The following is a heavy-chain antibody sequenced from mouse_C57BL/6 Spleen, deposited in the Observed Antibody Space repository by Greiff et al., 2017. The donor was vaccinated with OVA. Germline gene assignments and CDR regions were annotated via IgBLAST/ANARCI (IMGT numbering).Heavy chain of an antibody. V-gene: IGHV5-6*01. CDR1: GFTFSSYG. D-gene: IGHD2-10*02. CDR2: ISSGGSYT. Sequence: EVQLVESGGDLVKPGGSLKLSCAASGFTFSSYGMSWVRQTPDKRLEWVATISSGGSYTYYPDSVKGRFTISRDNAKNTLYLQMSSLKSEDTAMYYCARQEYGIFDYWGQGTTLTVSS. J-gene: IGHJ2*01. CDR3: ARQEYGIFDY.